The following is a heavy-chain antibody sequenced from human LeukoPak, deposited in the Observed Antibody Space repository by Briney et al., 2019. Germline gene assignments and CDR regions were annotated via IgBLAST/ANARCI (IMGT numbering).Heavy chain of an antibody. J-gene: IGHJ4*02. CDR1: GGSISSSSYY. Sequence: SETLSLTCTVSGGSISSSSYYWGWIRQPPGKGLEWIGSIYYSGSTYYNPSLKSRVTISVDTSKNQFSLKLSSVTAADTAVYYCAREGNHYDILTGYPLGYWGQGTLVTVSS. V-gene: IGHV4-39*07. CDR2: IYYSGST. CDR3: AREGNHYDILTGYPLGY. D-gene: IGHD3-9*01.